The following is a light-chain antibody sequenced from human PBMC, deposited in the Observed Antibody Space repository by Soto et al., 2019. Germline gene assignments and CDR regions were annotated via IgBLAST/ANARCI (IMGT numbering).Light chain of an antibody. J-gene: IGKJ1*01. Sequence: DLQMTQSPSTLSESVGDRVTITCRASQTISSWLAWYQQKPGKAPKLLIYKASTLKSGVPSRFSGSGSGTDFTLTISSLQPEDFATYYCQQSYSTPQTFGQGTKVDIK. CDR2: KAS. CDR3: QQSYSTPQT. V-gene: IGKV1-5*03. CDR1: QTISSW.